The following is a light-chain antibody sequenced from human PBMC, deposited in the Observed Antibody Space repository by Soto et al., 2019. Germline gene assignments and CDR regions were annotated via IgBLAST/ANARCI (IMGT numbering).Light chain of an antibody. CDR3: QQYNIWPLT. V-gene: IGKV3-15*01. Sequence: EIVMTQSPATLSVSPGDRATLSCRASQSFTTSQLAWYQQRPGQAPRLLIYGTSTRATGIPARFSGSGSGTEFTLTISSLQSEDFAVYYCQQYNIWPLTFGGGTKVDI. J-gene: IGKJ4*01. CDR2: GTS. CDR1: QSFTTS.